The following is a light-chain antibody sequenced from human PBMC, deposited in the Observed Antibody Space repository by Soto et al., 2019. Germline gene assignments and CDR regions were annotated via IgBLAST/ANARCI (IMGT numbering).Light chain of an antibody. CDR3: QQYNNWPQT. CDR2: GAS. Sequence: EIVMTQSPVTLSVSPGERATLSCRASQSVSSKLAWYQQKPGQAPRLLIYGASTRATGIPARFSGSGSGTXXXXXXXXLQSEDFAVYYCQQYNNWPQTFGQGTKLEIK. J-gene: IGKJ2*01. V-gene: IGKV3-15*01. CDR1: QSVSSK.